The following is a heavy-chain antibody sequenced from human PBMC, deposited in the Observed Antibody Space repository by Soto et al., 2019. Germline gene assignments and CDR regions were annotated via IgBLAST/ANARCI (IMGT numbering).Heavy chain of an antibody. D-gene: IGHD6-6*01. V-gene: IGHV3-11*06. CDR1: GFTFSDYY. Sequence: QVQLVESGGGLVKPGGSLRLSCAASGFTFSDYYMSWIRQAPGKGLEWVSYISSSGSYTNYADSVKGRFTISRDNAKNSLYLQMNSLRAEDTAVYYCARAGTYSSSLYYYYGMDVWGQGTTVTVSS. CDR2: ISSSGSYT. J-gene: IGHJ6*02. CDR3: ARAGTYSSSLYYYYGMDV.